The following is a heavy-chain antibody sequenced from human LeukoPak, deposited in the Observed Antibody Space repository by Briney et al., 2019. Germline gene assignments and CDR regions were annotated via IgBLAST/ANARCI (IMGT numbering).Heavy chain of an antibody. D-gene: IGHD3-10*01. V-gene: IGHV1-2*02. CDR3: ARVLRGSGSYYNARDAFDI. Sequence: ASVKVSCKASGYTFTGYYMHWVRQAPGRGLEWMGWINPNSGGTNYAQKFQGRVTMTRDTSISTAYMELSRLRSDDTAVYYCARVLRGSGSYYNARDAFDIWGQGTMVTVSS. J-gene: IGHJ3*02. CDR2: INPNSGGT. CDR1: GYTFTGYY.